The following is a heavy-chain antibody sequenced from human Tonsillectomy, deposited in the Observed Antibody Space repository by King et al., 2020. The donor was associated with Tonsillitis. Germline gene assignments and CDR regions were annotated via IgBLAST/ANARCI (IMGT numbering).Heavy chain of an antibody. D-gene: IGHD3-22*01. Sequence: QLVQSGAEVKKPGASVKASCKVSGYTLTELSMHWVRQAPGKGLEWMGGFDPEDGETIFAQNFQGRLTMTEDTSTDTAYMDLSSLTSEDTAVYYCATLYSDSSVYYWHDAFDIWGQGTMVTVSS. J-gene: IGHJ3*02. CDR3: ATLYSDSSVYYWHDAFDI. V-gene: IGHV1-24*01. CDR2: FDPEDGET. CDR1: GYTLTELS.